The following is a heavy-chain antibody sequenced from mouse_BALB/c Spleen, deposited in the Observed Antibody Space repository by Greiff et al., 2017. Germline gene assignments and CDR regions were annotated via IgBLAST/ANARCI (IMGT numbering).Heavy chain of an antibody. D-gene: IGHD2-4*01. V-gene: IGHV1-87*01. CDR2: IYPGDGDT. Sequence: QVQLQQSGAELARPGASVKLSCKASGYTFTSYWMQWVKQRPGQGLEWIGAIYPGDGDTRYTQKFKGKATLTADKSSSTAYMQLSSLASEDSAVYYCAREGYDYDDYWGQGTTLTVSS. CDR3: AREGYDYDDY. J-gene: IGHJ2*01. CDR1: GYTFTSYW.